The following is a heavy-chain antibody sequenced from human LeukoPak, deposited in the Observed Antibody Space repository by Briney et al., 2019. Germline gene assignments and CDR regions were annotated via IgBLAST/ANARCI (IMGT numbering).Heavy chain of an antibody. CDR2: ISGSGVST. CDR1: GFTFSSYA. Sequence: PGGSLRLSCAASGFTFSSYAMSWVRQAPGKGLEWVSAISGSGVSTYYADSVKGRFTISRDNSKNTLYLQMNSLRAEDTAVYYCARVDTATNYYFDYWGQGTLVTVSS. J-gene: IGHJ4*02. D-gene: IGHD5-18*01. CDR3: ARVDTATNYYFDY. V-gene: IGHV3-23*01.